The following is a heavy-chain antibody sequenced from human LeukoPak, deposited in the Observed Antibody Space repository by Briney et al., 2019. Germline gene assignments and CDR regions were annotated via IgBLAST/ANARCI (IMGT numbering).Heavy chain of an antibody. Sequence: PGGSLRLSCAASGFTFSSYAMSWVRQAPGKGQERVSAISGSGGSTYYADSVKGRFTISRDNSKNTLYLQMNSLRAEDTAVYYCAKVLGDSSSWYPGYFDYWGQGTLVTVSS. CDR1: GFTFSSYA. CDR3: AKVLGDSSSWYPGYFDY. D-gene: IGHD6-13*01. V-gene: IGHV3-23*01. CDR2: ISGSGGST. J-gene: IGHJ4*02.